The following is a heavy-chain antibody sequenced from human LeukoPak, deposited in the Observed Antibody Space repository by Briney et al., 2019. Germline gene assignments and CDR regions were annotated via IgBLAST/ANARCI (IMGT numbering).Heavy chain of an antibody. Sequence: GGSLRLSCAASGFTFSSYSMNWVRQAPGKELEWVSSISSSSSYIYYADSVKGRFTISRDNAKNSLYLQMNSLRAEDTAVYYCARVVGSSSSWTKGYYFDYWGQGTLVTVSS. CDR2: ISSSSSYI. CDR3: ARVVGSSSSWTKGYYFDY. J-gene: IGHJ4*02. CDR1: GFTFSSYS. D-gene: IGHD6-13*01. V-gene: IGHV3-21*01.